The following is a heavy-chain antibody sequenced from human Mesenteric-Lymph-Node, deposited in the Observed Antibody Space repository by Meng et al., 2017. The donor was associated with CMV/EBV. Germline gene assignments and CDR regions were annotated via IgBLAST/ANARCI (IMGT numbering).Heavy chain of an antibody. CDR3: AKDISVAARRGAGMDYYYGMDV. CDR1: GFTFSSYW. CDR2: ITSGTDT. Sequence: GESLKISCAASGFTFSSYWMSWIRQATGKGLEWVSYITSGTDTYYADSVKGRFTISRDNAKNSLYLQMNSLRAEDTALYYCAKDISVAARRGAGMDYYYGMDVWGQGTTVTVSS. D-gene: IGHD6-6*01. J-gene: IGHJ6*02. V-gene: IGHV3-11*05.